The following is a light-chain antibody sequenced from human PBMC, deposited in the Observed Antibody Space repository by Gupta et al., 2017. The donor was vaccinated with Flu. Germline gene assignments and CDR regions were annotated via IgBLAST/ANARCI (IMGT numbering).Light chain of an antibody. V-gene: IGKV2-28*01. Sequence: DTPGEAACISGRASQGRPHSNGCNYLEWFQQKPGQAQQLLIYVGSNRACGVPDRFSGSGSGTDFTQKISRVEAEDVGVYYCMQALQTPITCGQGTRLEIK. CDR3: MQALQTPIT. CDR1: QGRPHSNGCNY. CDR2: VGS. J-gene: IGKJ5*01.